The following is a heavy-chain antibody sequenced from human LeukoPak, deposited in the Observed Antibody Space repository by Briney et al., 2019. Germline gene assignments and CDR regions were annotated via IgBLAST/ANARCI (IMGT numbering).Heavy chain of an antibody. CDR2: INHSGST. V-gene: IGHV4-34*01. Sequence: PSETLSLTCAVYGGSFSGYYWSWIRQPPGKGLEWIGEINHSGSTNYNPSLKSRVTISVDTSKNQFSLKLSSVTAADTAVYYCARLLWFGQFYFDYWGQGTLVTVSS. CDR1: GGSFSGYY. CDR3: ARLLWFGQFYFDY. J-gene: IGHJ4*02. D-gene: IGHD3-10*01.